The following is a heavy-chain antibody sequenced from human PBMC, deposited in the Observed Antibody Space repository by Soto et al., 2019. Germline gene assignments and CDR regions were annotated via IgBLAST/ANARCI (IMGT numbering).Heavy chain of an antibody. CDR3: ARERGYSGYVDY. Sequence: SETLSLTCTVSGGSISSGGYYWSWIRQHPGKGLEWIGYIYYSGSTNYNPSLKSRVTISVDTSKNQFSLKLSSVTAADTAVYYCARERGYSGYVDYWGQGTLVTVSS. V-gene: IGHV4-61*08. CDR2: IYYSGST. J-gene: IGHJ4*02. D-gene: IGHD5-12*01. CDR1: GGSISSGGYY.